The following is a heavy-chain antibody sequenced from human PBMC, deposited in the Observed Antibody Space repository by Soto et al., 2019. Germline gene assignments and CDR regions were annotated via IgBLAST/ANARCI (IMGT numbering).Heavy chain of an antibody. Sequence: QVQVVQSGAEVKKPGASVKIACKASGYTFSTHAIHRVRQAPGQSLEWMGWINGGTGQAKHSHRFQDRVSITRDTSASTASMELSSLRAEDTAVYYCARGKGMEENYYYYGLDIWGQVTTVTVSS. CDR2: INGGTGQA. CDR3: ARGKGMEENYYYYGLDI. V-gene: IGHV1-3*01. CDR1: GYTFSTHA. D-gene: IGHD1-1*01. J-gene: IGHJ6*02.